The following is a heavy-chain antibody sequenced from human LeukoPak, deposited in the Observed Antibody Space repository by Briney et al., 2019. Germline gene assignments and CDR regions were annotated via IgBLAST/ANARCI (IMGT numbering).Heavy chain of an antibody. V-gene: IGHV1-18*01. D-gene: IGHD3-22*01. J-gene: IGHJ4*02. CDR1: GYTFTSYG. CDR2: ISAYNGNT. Sequence: GASVKVSCKASGYTFTSYGISWVRQAPGQGLEWMGWISAYNGNTNYAQKLRGRVTMTTDTSTSTAYMELRSLRSDDTAVYYCARDELNYYDSSGYYLWGQGTLVTVSS. CDR3: ARDELNYYDSSGYYL.